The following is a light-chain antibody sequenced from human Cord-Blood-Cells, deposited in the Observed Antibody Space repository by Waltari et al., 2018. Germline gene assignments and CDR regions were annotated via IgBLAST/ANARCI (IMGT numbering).Light chain of an antibody. V-gene: IGKV3-11*01. CDR1: KSVSSY. Sequence: EIVLTQSPATLSLSPGERATLSRRASKSVSSYLAWYQQKPCQAPRLLIYDASNRATSIPARFSDSGSGTDFTLTISSLEPEDFAVYYCQQRSNWLTFGGGTKVEIK. CDR3: QQRSNWLT. CDR2: DAS. J-gene: IGKJ4*01.